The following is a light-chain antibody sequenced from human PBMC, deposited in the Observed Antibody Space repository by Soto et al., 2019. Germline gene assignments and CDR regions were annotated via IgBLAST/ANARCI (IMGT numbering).Light chain of an antibody. CDR2: DVS. CDR3: SSYTRSSTPLNV. Sequence: QSVLTQPASVSGSPGQSITISCTGTSSDVVGYNYVSWYQQHQGKAPKLMIYDVSNRPSGVSNRFSGSKSGNTASLTISGLQAEDEADYYCSSYTRSSTPLNVFGTGTKVTVL. CDR1: SSDVVGYNY. J-gene: IGLJ1*01. V-gene: IGLV2-14*01.